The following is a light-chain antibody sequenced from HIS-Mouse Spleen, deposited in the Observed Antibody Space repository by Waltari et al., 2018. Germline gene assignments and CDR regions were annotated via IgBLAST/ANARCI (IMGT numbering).Light chain of an antibody. CDR3: YSTDGSGNHRV. CDR2: EDS. CDR1: ALPQKY. J-gene: IGLJ2*01. Sequence: SYELTQPPSLSVSPGQTARLTCSGDALPQKYACWYQQKSGQAPVLVIYEDSKRPSRIAASFSGTSSRTLATSTISGAQVEDEPHYVCYSTDGSGNHRVFGGVTQLTVL. V-gene: IGLV3-10*01.